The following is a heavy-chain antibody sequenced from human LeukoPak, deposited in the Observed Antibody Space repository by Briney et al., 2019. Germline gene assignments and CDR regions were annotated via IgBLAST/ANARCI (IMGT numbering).Heavy chain of an antibody. J-gene: IGHJ4*02. CDR1: GFTFSTFG. Sequence: GGSLRLSCAASGFAASGFTFSTFGVHWVRQAPGKGLQWVAFIRYDGSNKYYADSVKGRFTISRDYSKNTLYLQMNSLRAEDTAAYYCAKGYYFDILSGYSSLDSWGQGTLVTVSS. V-gene: IGHV3-30*02. D-gene: IGHD3-9*01. CDR3: AKGYYFDILSGYSSLDS. CDR2: IRYDGSNK.